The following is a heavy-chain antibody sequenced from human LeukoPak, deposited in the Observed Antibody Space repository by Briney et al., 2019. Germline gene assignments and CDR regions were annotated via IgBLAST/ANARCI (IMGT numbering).Heavy chain of an antibody. CDR3: ARDGLGYSGYDSYGDFPNWFDP. Sequence: GGSLRLSCAASGFTFSSYAMHWVRQAPGKGLEWVSSISSSSSYIYYADSVKGRFTISRDNAKNSLYLQMNSLRAEDTAVYYCARDGLGYSGYDSYGDFPNWFDPWGQGTLVTVSS. J-gene: IGHJ5*02. D-gene: IGHD5-12*01. CDR2: ISSSSSYI. CDR1: GFTFSSYA. V-gene: IGHV3-21*01.